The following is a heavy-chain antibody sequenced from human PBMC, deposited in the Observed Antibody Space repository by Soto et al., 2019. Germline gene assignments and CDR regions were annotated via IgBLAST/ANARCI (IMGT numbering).Heavy chain of an antibody. CDR2: ISASGAYK. CDR1: GFNFNTYS. CDR3: AGERSALPGARDAMDV. V-gene: IGHV3-21*02. D-gene: IGHD1-26*01. Sequence: EVRLVESGGGLVKPGGSLRVSCAASGFNFNTYSMNWVRQAPGKGLQWVSFISASGAYKYYADSVRGRFTIPRDNAKKSAFLEMNILTADDTAIYYCAGERSALPGARDAMDVWGQGTTVTVSS. J-gene: IGHJ6*02.